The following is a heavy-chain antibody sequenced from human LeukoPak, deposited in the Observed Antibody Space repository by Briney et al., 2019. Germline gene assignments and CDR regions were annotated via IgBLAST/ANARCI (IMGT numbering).Heavy chain of an antibody. CDR1: GFTFSTYY. Sequence: GGSLRLSCAASGFTFSTYYMSWVRQAPGKGLEWVAVISYDGSNKYYADSVKGRFTISRDNSKNTLYLQMNSLRAEDTAVYYCARVAEQWLVHDAFDIWGQGTMVTVSS. CDR2: ISYDGSNK. D-gene: IGHD6-19*01. J-gene: IGHJ3*02. CDR3: ARVAEQWLVHDAFDI. V-gene: IGHV3-30-3*01.